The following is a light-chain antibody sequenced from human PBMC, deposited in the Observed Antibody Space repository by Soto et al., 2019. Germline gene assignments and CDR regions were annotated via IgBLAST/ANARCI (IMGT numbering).Light chain of an antibody. CDR1: DIGSKS. V-gene: IGLV3-21*02. Sequence: SYELTQPPSVSVAPGQTARITCGGNDIGSKSVHWYQQKAGQAPVLVVYDDSDRPSGIPDRFSGSNSGNTATLTISRVEAGDEVDYYCQVWDSSSDRVVFGGGTKLTFL. CDR3: QVWDSSSDRVV. J-gene: IGLJ2*01. CDR2: DDS.